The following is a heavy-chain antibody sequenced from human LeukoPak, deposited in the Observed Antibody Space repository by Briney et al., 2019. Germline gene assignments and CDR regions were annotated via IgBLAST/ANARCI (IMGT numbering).Heavy chain of an antibody. J-gene: IGHJ5*02. CDR3: ARVPLGPPTANWFDP. CDR2: IIPIFGTA. Sequence: GSSVKVSCKASGGTFSSYAISSVRQAPGQGLEWMGGIIPIFGTANYAQKFQGRVTITADESTSTAYMELSSLRSEDTAVYYCARVPLGPPTANWFDPWGQGTLVTVSS. D-gene: IGHD3-16*02. CDR1: GGTFSSYA. V-gene: IGHV1-69*01.